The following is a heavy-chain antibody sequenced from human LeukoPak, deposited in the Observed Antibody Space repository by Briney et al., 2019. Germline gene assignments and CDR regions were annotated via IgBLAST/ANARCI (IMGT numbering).Heavy chain of an antibody. J-gene: IGHJ3*02. D-gene: IGHD6-6*01. V-gene: IGHV1-69*05. Sequence: GASVKVSCKASGGTFSSYAISWVRQAPGQGLEWMGGIIPIFGTANYAQKFQGRVTITTDESTSTAYMELSSLRSEDTAVYYCARGGSSIAARPGSFAFDIWGQGTMVTVSS. CDR2: IIPIFGTA. CDR1: GGTFSSYA. CDR3: ARGGSSIAARPGSFAFDI.